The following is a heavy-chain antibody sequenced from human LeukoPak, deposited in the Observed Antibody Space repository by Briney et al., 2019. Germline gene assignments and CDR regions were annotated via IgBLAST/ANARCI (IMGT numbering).Heavy chain of an antibody. CDR1: GGPISSYY. Sequence: SETLSLTCTVSGGPISSYYWSWIRQPAGKGLEWIWRIYTSGSTNYNPSLKSGVTMSVATSKNQFSLKLSSVTAADTAVYYCARVGRQLAPFDYWGQGTLVTVSS. V-gene: IGHV4-4*07. CDR3: ARVGRQLAPFDY. D-gene: IGHD6-13*01. J-gene: IGHJ4*02. CDR2: IYTSGST.